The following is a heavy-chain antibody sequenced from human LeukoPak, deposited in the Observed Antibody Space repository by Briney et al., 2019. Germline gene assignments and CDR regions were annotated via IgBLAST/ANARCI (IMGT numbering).Heavy chain of an antibody. V-gene: IGHV1-2*02. CDR2: INPNSGGT. CDR1: GYTFTGYY. D-gene: IGHD2-2*01. J-gene: IGHJ6*04. CDR3: ARDIRKYQLRSPGMDV. Sequence: ASVKVSCKASGYTFTGYYMHWVRQAPGQGLEWMGWINPNSGGTNYAQKFQGRVTMTRDTSISTAYMELSRLRSDDTAVYYCARDIRKYQLRSPGMDVWGKGTTVTVSS.